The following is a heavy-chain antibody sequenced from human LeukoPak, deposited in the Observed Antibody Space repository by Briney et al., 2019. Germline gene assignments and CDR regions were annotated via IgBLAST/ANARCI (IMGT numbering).Heavy chain of an antibody. J-gene: IGHJ6*03. Sequence: GRSLRLSCAASGFTFSSYAMHWVRQAPGKGLEWVAVISYDGSNKYYADSVKGRFTISRDNSKNTLYLQMNSLRAEDTAVYYCARGGNDFWSGDYYYMDVWGKGTTVTVSS. CDR1: GFTFSSYA. V-gene: IGHV3-30*04. CDR2: ISYDGSNK. D-gene: IGHD3-3*01. CDR3: ARGGNDFWSGDYYYMDV.